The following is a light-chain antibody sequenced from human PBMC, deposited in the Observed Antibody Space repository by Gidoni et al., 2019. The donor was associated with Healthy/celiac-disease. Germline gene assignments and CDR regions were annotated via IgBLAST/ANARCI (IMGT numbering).Light chain of an antibody. CDR1: QSISSY. V-gene: IGKV1-39*01. Sequence: DIQMTQSPSSLSASVGDRVTITCRASQSISSYLNWYQQKPGKAPKLLISAASSLQRGVPSRFSGSGSGSDFTLTISSLQPEDFATYYCQQSYSTPSYPFGHGTKLEIK. CDR2: AAS. CDR3: QQSYSTPSYP. J-gene: IGKJ2*01.